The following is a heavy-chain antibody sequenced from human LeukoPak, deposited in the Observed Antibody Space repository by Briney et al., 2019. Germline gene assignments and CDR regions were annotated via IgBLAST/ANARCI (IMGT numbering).Heavy chain of an antibody. D-gene: IGHD6-19*01. CDR3: ARHSSGWYYYYYYMDV. J-gene: IGHJ6*03. Sequence: SETLSLTCTVSGGSISSSSYYWGWIRQPPGNGLEWIGSIYYSGSTYYNPSLKSRVTISVDTSKNQFSLKLSSVTAADTAVYYCARHSSGWYYYYYYMDVWGKGTTVTVSS. V-gene: IGHV4-39*01. CDR2: IYYSGST. CDR1: GGSISSSSYY.